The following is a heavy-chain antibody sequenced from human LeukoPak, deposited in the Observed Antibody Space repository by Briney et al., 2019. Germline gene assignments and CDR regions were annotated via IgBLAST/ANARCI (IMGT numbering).Heavy chain of an antibody. J-gene: IGHJ4*02. Sequence: SVKVSCKASGGTFSSHAISWVRQAPGQGLEWMGGIIPIFGTANYAQKFQGRVTITTDESTSTAYMELSSLRSEDTAVYYCGYGDYAYYWGQGTLVTVSS. V-gene: IGHV1-69*05. CDR3: GYGDYAYY. CDR2: IIPIFGTA. CDR1: GGTFSSHA. D-gene: IGHD4-17*01.